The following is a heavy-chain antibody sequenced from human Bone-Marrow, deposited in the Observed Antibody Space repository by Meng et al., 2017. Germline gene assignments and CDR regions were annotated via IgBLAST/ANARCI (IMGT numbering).Heavy chain of an antibody. CDR1: GYTPSSDG. J-gene: IGHJ4*02. CDR3: ATRGNPYLNC. CDR2: INAYNGNT. Sequence: HGQLVQSGVEVKNPGASVKVSCEASGYTPSSDGFSWVRQAPGQGLEWMGWINAYNGNTDYAQKFQGRVTMTTDTSTSTAYMELRSLRSDDTAVYYCATRGNPYLNCWGQGTLVTVSS. V-gene: IGHV1-18*01.